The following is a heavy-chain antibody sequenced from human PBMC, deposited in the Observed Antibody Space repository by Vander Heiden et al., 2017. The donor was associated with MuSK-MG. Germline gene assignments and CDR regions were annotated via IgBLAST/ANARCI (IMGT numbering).Heavy chain of an antibody. J-gene: IGHJ4*02. D-gene: IGHD2-15*01. Sequence: QVQLVESGGGVVQPGRSLRLSRAASGFTFSSYGMHWVRQAPGKGLEWVAVIWYDGSNKYYADSVKGRFTISRDNSKNTLYLQMSSLRAEDTAVYYCAREGYCTGGSCFYLDYWGQGTLVTVSS. V-gene: IGHV3-33*01. CDR2: IWYDGSNK. CDR3: AREGYCTGGSCFYLDY. CDR1: GFTFSSYG.